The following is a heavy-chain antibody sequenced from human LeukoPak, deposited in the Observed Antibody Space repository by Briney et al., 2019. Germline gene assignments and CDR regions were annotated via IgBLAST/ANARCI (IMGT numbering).Heavy chain of an antibody. CDR2: INHSGST. CDR1: GGSFSGYY. CDR3: ARGVAAAGPGNDAFDI. J-gene: IGHJ3*02. D-gene: IGHD6-13*01. V-gene: IGHV4-34*01. Sequence: NPSETLSLTCAVYGGSFSGYYWSWIRQPPGKGLEWIGEINHSGSTNYNPSLKSRVTISVDTSKNQFSLKLSSVTAADTAVYYCARGVAAAGPGNDAFDIWGQGTMVTVSS.